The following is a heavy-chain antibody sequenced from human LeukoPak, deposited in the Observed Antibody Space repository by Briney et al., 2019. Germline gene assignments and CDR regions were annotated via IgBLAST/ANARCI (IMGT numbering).Heavy chain of an antibody. CDR2: FDPEDGET. V-gene: IGHV1-24*01. J-gene: IGHJ4*02. CDR3: IRPRVGATSYDY. Sequence: ASVKVSCKVSGYTLTELSMHWVRQAPGKGLEWMGGFDPEDGETIYAQKFQGRVTTTEDTSTDTAYMELSSLRSEDTAVYYCIRPRVGATSYDYWGQGTLVTVSS. CDR1: GYTLTELS. D-gene: IGHD1-26*01.